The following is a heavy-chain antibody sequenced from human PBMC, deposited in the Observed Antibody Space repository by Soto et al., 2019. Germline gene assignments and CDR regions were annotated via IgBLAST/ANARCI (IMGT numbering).Heavy chain of an antibody. CDR1: GGSISSYY. V-gene: IGHV4-59*01. CDR3: ARGHVVVPAAKEYNRFDP. Sequence: SETLSLTCTVSGGSISSYYWSWTRQPPGKGLEWIGYIYYSGSTNYNPSLKSRVTISVDTSKNQFSLKLSSVTAADTAVYYCARGHVVVPAAKEYNRFDPWGQGTLVTVSS. J-gene: IGHJ5*02. D-gene: IGHD2-2*01. CDR2: IYYSGST.